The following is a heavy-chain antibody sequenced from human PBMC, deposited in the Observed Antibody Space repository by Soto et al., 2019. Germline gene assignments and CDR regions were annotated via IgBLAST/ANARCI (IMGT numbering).Heavy chain of an antibody. Sequence: QVQLQESGPGLVKPSGTLSLTCAVSGGSISSSNWWSWVRQPPGKGLEWIGEIYHSGSTNYNPSLNSRVTISXXKXKXQFPLRPSSVTAADTAVYYCATCSGGSCYYYYGMDVWGQGTTVTVSS. J-gene: IGHJ6*02. V-gene: IGHV4-4*02. CDR1: GGSISSSNW. D-gene: IGHD2-15*01. CDR3: ATCSGGSCYYYYGMDV. CDR2: IYHSGST.